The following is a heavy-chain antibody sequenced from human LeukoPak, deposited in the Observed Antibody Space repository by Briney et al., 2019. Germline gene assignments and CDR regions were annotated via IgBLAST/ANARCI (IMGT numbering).Heavy chain of an antibody. J-gene: IGHJ4*02. Sequence: SETLSLTCTISGGSISGYFGTWIRQASGKGLEWIGYIHTIETKYNPSLQSRVSMSIDTSKNQFSLNLRSVTAADTAVYYCARLGDYGGYDRSPIDYWGQGTLVTVSS. D-gene: IGHD5-12*01. CDR2: IHTIET. CDR3: ARLGDYGGYDRSPIDY. CDR1: GGSISGYF. V-gene: IGHV4-4*09.